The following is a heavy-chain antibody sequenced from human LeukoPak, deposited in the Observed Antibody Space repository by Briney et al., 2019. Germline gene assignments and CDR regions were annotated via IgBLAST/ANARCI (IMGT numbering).Heavy chain of an antibody. J-gene: IGHJ5*02. CDR3: AKDLDDYGDPNWFDP. V-gene: IGHV3-23*01. CDR1: GFTFSSYA. CDR2: ISGSGGST. D-gene: IGHD4-17*01. Sequence: GGSLRLSCAASGFTFSSYAMSWVRQAPGKGLEWVSAISGSGGSTYYADSVKGRFTISRDNSKNTLYLQMNSLRAEDTAVYYCAKDLDDYGDPNWFDPWGQGTLVTVSS.